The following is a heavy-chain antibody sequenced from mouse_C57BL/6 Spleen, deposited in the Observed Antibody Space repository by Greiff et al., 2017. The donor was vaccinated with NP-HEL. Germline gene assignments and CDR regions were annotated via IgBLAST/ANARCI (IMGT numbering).Heavy chain of an antibody. Sequence: QVQLQQSGAELVKPGASVKISCKASGYAFSSYWMNWVKQRPGKGLEWIGQIYPGDGDTNYNGKFKGKATLTADKSSSTAYMQLSSLTSEDSAVYFCARHSLYYYGSINWYFDVWGTETTVTVSS. CDR3: ARHSLYYYGSINWYFDV. CDR1: GYAFSSYW. J-gene: IGHJ1*03. D-gene: IGHD1-1*01. CDR2: IYPGDGDT. V-gene: IGHV1-80*01.